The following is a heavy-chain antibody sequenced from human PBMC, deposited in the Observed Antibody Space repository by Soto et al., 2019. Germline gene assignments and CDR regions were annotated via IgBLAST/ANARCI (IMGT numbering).Heavy chain of an antibody. V-gene: IGHV1-2*02. D-gene: IGHD6-25*01. CDR1: GYTFTDYH. J-gene: IGHJ5*02. Sequence: ASVKVSCKASGYTFTDYHIHWVRQAPGQGLEFMGWINANNGGAGSAQQFQGRVTVTRDASITTVYMELSNLRSDDTAVYYCAREGGSETLQPSYNWFDTWGQGTLVTVSS. CDR2: INANNGGA. CDR3: AREGGSETLQPSYNWFDT.